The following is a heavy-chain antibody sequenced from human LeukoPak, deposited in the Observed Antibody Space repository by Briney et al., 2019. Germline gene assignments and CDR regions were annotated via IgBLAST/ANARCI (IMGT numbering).Heavy chain of an antibody. J-gene: IGHJ6*02. V-gene: IGHV4-59*01. CDR2: IYYSGST. D-gene: IGHD5/OR15-5a*01. CDR3: ARHKASTYYGMDV. Sequence: SETLSLTCTVSGGSISSYYWSWIRQPPGKGLEWIGYIYYSGSTNYNPSLKSRVTISVDTSKNQFPLKLSSVTAADTAVYYCARHKASTYYGMDVWGQGTTVTVSS. CDR1: GGSISSYY.